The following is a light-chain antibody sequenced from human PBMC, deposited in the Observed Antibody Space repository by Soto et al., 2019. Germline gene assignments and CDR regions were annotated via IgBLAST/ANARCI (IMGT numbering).Light chain of an antibody. CDR3: AAWDDTLYGFV. V-gene: IGLV1-44*01. Sequence: QSVLTQPPSASGTPGQRVTMSCSGSRSSIGSNSVKWYQQLPGTAPKLLIHTNDQRPSGVPDRFSGSKSGTSASLAISGLQSEDEADYYCAAWDDTLYGFVFGTGTKSPS. CDR2: TND. CDR1: RSSIGSNS. J-gene: IGLJ1*01.